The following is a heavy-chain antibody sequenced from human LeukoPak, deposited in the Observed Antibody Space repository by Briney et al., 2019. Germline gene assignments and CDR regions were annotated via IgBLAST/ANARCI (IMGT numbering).Heavy chain of an antibody. CDR1: GGFISSSSYY. J-gene: IGHJ6*03. Sequence: SEALSLTCTVSGGFISSSSYYWGWIRQPPGKGLEWIGSIYYSASTYYHPSLKSRVTISVDTSKNQFSLKLSSVTAADTAVYYCARAYGWGPMAGPYMDVWGKGTTVTISS. CDR2: IYYSAST. D-gene: IGHD2-21*02. V-gene: IGHV4-39*07. CDR3: ARAYGWGPMAGPYMDV.